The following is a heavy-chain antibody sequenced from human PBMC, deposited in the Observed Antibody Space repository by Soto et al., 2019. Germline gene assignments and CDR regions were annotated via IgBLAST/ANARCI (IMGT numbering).Heavy chain of an antibody. J-gene: IGHJ4*02. Sequence: PSETLSLTCTVSGGSISSGGYYWSWIRQHPGKGLEWIGYIYYSGSTYYNPSLKSRVTISVDTSKNQFSLKLSSVTAADTAVYYCARNSGSYDPSLGYWGQGTLVTVSS. CDR3: ARNSGSYDPSLGY. CDR2: IYYSGST. V-gene: IGHV4-31*03. CDR1: GGSISSGGYY. D-gene: IGHD3-10*01.